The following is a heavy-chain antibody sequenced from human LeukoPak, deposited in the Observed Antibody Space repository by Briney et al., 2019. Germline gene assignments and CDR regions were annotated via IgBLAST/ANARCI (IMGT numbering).Heavy chain of an antibody. Sequence: ASVKVSCKASGYAFTEYAMNWVRQAPGQRLEWMGWINAGNGNTKYSQKFQGRVTITRDTSASTAYMELSSLRSEDTAVYYCARDLVLRFLEWPRENWFDPWGQGTLVTVSS. D-gene: IGHD3-3*01. J-gene: IGHJ5*02. CDR2: INAGNGNT. CDR3: ARDLVLRFLEWPRENWFDP. CDR1: GYAFTEYA. V-gene: IGHV1-3*01.